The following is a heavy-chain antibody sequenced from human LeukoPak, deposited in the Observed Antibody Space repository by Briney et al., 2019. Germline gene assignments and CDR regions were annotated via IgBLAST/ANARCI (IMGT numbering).Heavy chain of an antibody. J-gene: IGHJ5*02. V-gene: IGHV4-34*01. CDR1: GGSFSGYY. CDR3: ARQYSSGWYNWFDP. CDR2: INHSGST. D-gene: IGHD6-19*01. Sequence: PSETLSLTCAVYGGSFSGYYWSWIRQPPGKGLEWIGEINHSGSTNYNPSLKSRVTISVDTSKNQFSLKLSSVPAADTAVYYCARQYSSGWYNWFDPWGQGTLVTVSS.